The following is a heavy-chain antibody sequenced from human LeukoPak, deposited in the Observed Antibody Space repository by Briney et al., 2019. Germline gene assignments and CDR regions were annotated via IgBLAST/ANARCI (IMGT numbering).Heavy chain of an antibody. CDR1: GGSFSGYY. CDR3: ARRSMITFGGVIYDY. D-gene: IGHD3-16*02. J-gene: IGHJ4*02. Sequence: SETLSLTCAVYGGSFSGYYWSWIRPPPGKGLEWIGEINHSGSTNYNPSLKSRVTISVDTSKNQFSLKLSSVTAADTAVYYCARRSMITFGGVIYDYWGQGTLVTVSS. V-gene: IGHV4-34*01. CDR2: INHSGST.